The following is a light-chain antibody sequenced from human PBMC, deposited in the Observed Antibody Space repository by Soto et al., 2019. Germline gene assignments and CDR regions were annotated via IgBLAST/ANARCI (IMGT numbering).Light chain of an antibody. J-gene: IGKJ2*01. Sequence: EIVMTQSPATLSVSPGERAALSCRASQSVSSNLAWYQQKPGQAPRLLIYGASTRATGIQDRFSGSGSGTEFTLTISSLKSEDFAVYYCQQYNNWPPYTFGQGTTLEIK. V-gene: IGKV3-15*01. CDR1: QSVSSN. CDR2: GAS. CDR3: QQYNNWPPYT.